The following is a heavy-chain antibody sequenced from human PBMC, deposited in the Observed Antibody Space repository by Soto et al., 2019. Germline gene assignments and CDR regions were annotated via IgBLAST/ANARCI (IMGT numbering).Heavy chain of an antibody. J-gene: IGHJ4*02. V-gene: IGHV3-23*01. CDR3: ANAGATIVWGTYNF. CDR1: GFIFRNYA. D-gene: IGHD3-16*01. Sequence: EVQWLESGGDLVQPGGSLRLSCAASGFIFRNYAMIWVRQAPGKGLEWVTGVSGSGGSTFYADSVQGRFTSSRDNSKNTLYMDMSSLRVDDTAVYYSANAGATIVWGTYNFWGQGTLVTVS. CDR2: VSGSGGST.